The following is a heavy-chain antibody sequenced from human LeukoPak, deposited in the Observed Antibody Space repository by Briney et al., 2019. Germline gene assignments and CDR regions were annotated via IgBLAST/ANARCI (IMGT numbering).Heavy chain of an antibody. CDR3: ARAPSEWLLYRQEYYFDY. V-gene: IGHV4-31*03. CDR2: IYYSGST. J-gene: IGHJ4*02. D-gene: IGHD3-3*01. CDR1: GGSISSGGYY. Sequence: SQTLSLTCTVSGGSISSGGYYWSWIRQHPGKGLEWIGYIYYSGSTYYNPSLKSRVTISVDTSKNQFSLKLSSVTAADTAVYYCARAPSEWLLYRQEYYFDYWGQGTLVTVSS.